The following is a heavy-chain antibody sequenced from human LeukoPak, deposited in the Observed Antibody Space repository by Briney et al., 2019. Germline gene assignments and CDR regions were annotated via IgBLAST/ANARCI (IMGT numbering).Heavy chain of an antibody. D-gene: IGHD4-23*01. Sequence: ASVKVSCKASGYTFTGYYVHWLRQSPGQGLEWMGRINGNSGGTKYAQKFQGRVTMTRDTSISTAYIELSRLRSDDTAVYFCARDQATVATPWWDHWGQGTLVTVSS. CDR3: ARDQATVATPWWDH. V-gene: IGHV1-2*06. CDR2: INGNSGGT. CDR1: GYTFTGYY. J-gene: IGHJ4*02.